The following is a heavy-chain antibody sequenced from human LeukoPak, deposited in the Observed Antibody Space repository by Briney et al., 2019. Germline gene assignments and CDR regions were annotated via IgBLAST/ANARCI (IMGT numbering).Heavy chain of an antibody. CDR1: GFTVSSNF. V-gene: IGHV3-53*01. CDR2: IYSGGST. J-gene: IGHJ4*02. CDR3: ARDLGSGWNFDY. D-gene: IGHD6-19*01. Sequence: GGSLRLSCAASGFTVSSNFMSWVRQAPGKGLEWVSVIYSGGSTYYADSVKGRFTISRDNSKNTLYLQMNSLRAEDTAVYYCARDLGSGWNFDYWGQGTLVTVSS.